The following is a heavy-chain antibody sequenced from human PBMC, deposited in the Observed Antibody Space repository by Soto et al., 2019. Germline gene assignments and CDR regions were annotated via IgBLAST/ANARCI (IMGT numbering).Heavy chain of an antibody. CDR1: GFTFSNAW. CDR3: TTTHGPRLYCSGGSCYSDAFDI. J-gene: IGHJ3*02. V-gene: IGHV3-15*01. D-gene: IGHD2-15*01. CDR2: IKSKTDGGTT. Sequence: GGSLRLSCAASGFTFSNAWMSWVRQAPGKGLKWVGRIKSKTDGGTTDYAAPVKGRFTISRDDSKNTLYLQMNSLKTEDTAVYYCTTTHGPRLYCSGGSCYSDAFDIWGQGTMVTVSS.